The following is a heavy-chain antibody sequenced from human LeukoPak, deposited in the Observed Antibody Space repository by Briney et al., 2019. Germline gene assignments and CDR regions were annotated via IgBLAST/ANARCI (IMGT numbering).Heavy chain of an antibody. Sequence: ASVKVSCKASGYTFTGYYMHWVRQAPGQGLEWMGWINPNSGGTNYAQKSQGRVTMTRDTSISTAYMELSRLRSDDTAVYYCASNDFWSGYLNPPSDAFDIWGQGTMVSVSS. J-gene: IGHJ3*02. CDR3: ASNDFWSGYLNPPSDAFDI. CDR1: GYTFTGYY. CDR2: INPNSGGT. D-gene: IGHD3-3*01. V-gene: IGHV1-2*02.